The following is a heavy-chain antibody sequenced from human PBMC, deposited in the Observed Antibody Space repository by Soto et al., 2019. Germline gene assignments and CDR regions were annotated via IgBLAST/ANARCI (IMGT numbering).Heavy chain of an antibody. Sequence: GGSLRLSCAASGFTFSSYAMHWVRQAPGKGLEWVAVISYDGSNKYYADSVKGRFTISRDNSKNTLYLQMNSLRAEDTAVYYCARLENVDIVATIRDYYYYGMDVWGQGTTVTVSS. J-gene: IGHJ6*02. V-gene: IGHV3-30-3*01. CDR2: ISYDGSNK. D-gene: IGHD5-12*01. CDR1: GFTFSSYA. CDR3: ARLENVDIVATIRDYYYYGMDV.